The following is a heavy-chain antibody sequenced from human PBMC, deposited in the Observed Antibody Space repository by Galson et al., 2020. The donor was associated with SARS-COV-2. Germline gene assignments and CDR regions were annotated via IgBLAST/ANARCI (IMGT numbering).Heavy chain of an antibody. J-gene: IGHJ4*02. Sequence: KIGESLKISCVASGFSFSSFRMNWVRQAPGQGLEWVSSISHSNTYIYYADSVKGRFTISRDNAKNSLYLQMNSLRAEDTAVYYCTRTPAGDQYSGIYNDYWGQGTLVTVSS. CDR2: ISHSNTYI. V-gene: IGHV3-21*01. CDR1: GFSFSSFR. D-gene: IGHD1-26*01. CDR3: TRTPAGDQYSGIYNDY.